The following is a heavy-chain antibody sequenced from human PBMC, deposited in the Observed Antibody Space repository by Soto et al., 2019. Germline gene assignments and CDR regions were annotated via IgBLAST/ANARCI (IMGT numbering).Heavy chain of an antibody. CDR3: ARGIAVAGDAFDI. Sequence: QVQLVQSGAEVKKPGSSVKVSCKASGGTFSSYTISWVRQAPGQGREWMGRIIPILGIANYAQKFQGRVTXTXDXXTSTAYVELSSLRSEDTAVYYCARGIAVAGDAFDIWGQGTMVTVSS. CDR1: GGTFSSYT. D-gene: IGHD6-19*01. CDR2: IIPILGIA. V-gene: IGHV1-69*02. J-gene: IGHJ3*02.